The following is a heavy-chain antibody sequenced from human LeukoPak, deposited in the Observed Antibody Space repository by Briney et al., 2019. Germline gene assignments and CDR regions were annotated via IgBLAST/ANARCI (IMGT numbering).Heavy chain of an antibody. CDR2: MNPNSGNT. D-gene: IGHD6-13*01. V-gene: IGHV1-8*01. Sequence: ASVKVSCKASGYTFTNYDINWVRQASGQGLEWMGWMNPNSGNTGSAQKFQGRVTMTSNTSISTAYMELSSLRSEDTAVYYCARGLRREQQLSRAFDYWGQGTPVTVSS. J-gene: IGHJ4*02. CDR3: ARGLRREQQLSRAFDY. CDR1: GYTFTNYD.